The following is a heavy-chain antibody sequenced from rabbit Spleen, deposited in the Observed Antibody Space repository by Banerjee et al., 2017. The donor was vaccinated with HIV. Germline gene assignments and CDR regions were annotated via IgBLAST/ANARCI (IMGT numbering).Heavy chain of an antibody. CDR1: GFTFSSSYY. V-gene: IGHV1S40*01. CDR2: IWTGSGST. J-gene: IGHJ4*01. Sequence: QSLEESGGGLVKPEGSLKLTCTASGFTFSSSYYMCWVRQAPGKGLEWIACIWTGSGSTYYASWAKGRFTISKTSSTTVTLQMTSLTAADTAAYFCARDGYSGGWGIILYYFNLWGP. CDR3: ARDGYSGGWGIILYYFNL. D-gene: IGHD4-1*01.